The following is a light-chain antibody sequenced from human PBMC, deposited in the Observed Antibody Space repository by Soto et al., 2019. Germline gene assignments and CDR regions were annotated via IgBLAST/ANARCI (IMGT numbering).Light chain of an antibody. CDR2: DGL. J-gene: IGKJ4*01. CDR1: QTIDNY. V-gene: IGKV3-11*01. CDR3: QQRKDGPLT. Sequence: EIVLTQSPATLSLSPGERATLSCRASQTIDNYLHWYQQKPGQAPRLLIYDGLYRAAGVPARFSGVGSGTDFTLTISSLEPEDFAFYYCQQRKDGPLTFGGGTRVEI.